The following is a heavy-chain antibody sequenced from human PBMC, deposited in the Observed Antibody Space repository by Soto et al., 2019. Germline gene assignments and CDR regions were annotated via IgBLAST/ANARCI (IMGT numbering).Heavy chain of an antibody. J-gene: IGHJ6*02. CDR2: IHSGGSRI. CDR3: ARDGSKVTPNYHYARDF. Sequence: EVQLVESGGGLVQPGGSLILSCAASGFTFSTYHMNWVRQAPGKGLEWVSYIHSGGSRIYYADSAKGRFTISRDNAKNTLYLQMNGLRAEETAVYYCARDGSKVTPNYHYARDFWGQGTTVTLSS. CDR1: GFTFSTYH. V-gene: IGHV3-48*03. D-gene: IGHD2-21*02.